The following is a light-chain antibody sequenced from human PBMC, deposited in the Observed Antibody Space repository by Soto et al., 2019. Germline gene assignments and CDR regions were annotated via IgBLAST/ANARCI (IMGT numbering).Light chain of an antibody. CDR3: HQYGSSPRT. Sequence: PGDRATLSCRASQSVSSNFLAWYQQKPGQAPRLLIYGASIRATGIPDRFSGSGSGTDFTLTIRRLEPEDFAMYFCHQYGSSPRTFGQGIKVEMK. V-gene: IGKV3-20*01. CDR2: GAS. CDR1: QSVSSNF. J-gene: IGKJ1*01.